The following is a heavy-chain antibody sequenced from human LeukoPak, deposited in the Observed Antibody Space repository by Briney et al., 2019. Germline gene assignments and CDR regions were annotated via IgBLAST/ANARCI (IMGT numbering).Heavy chain of an antibody. CDR1: GYTFTSYY. Sequence: ASVKVSCKASGYTFTSYYMHWVRQAPGQGLEWMGIINPSGGSTSYAQKSQGRVTMTRDTSTSTVYMELSSLRSEDTAVYYCARVGASTVTTVYWGQGTLVTVSS. V-gene: IGHV1-46*01. CDR3: ARVGASTVTTVY. J-gene: IGHJ4*02. D-gene: IGHD4-17*01. CDR2: INPSGGST.